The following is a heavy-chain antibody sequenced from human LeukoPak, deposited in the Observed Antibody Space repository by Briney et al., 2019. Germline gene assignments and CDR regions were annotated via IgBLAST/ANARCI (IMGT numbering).Heavy chain of an antibody. CDR3: ASAFTYVRLGDH. CDR2: ISYDGSNK. Sequence: GGSLRLSCAASGFTFSSYAMHWVRQAPGKGLEWVAVISYDGSNKYYADSVKGRFTISRDNAKNTLFLQMNSLRPEDTAVYYCASAFTYVRLGDHWGQGTLVTVSS. CDR1: GFTFSSYA. D-gene: IGHD3-16*01. V-gene: IGHV3-30*04. J-gene: IGHJ4*02.